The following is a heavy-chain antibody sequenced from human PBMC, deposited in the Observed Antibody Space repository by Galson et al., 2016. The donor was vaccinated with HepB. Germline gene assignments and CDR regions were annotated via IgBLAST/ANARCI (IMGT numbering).Heavy chain of an antibody. CDR2: VTWDSYPI. D-gene: IGHD3-3*01. CDR3: AKDRGSGSTIRFFDS. CDR1: GFTFDDHA. J-gene: IGHJ4*02. Sequence: SLRLSCAASGFTFDDHALHWVRQAPGKGLEWVSGVTWDSYPIGPADSVKGRFTISRDNAKYSVNLDMNDLRPKETALYYCAKDRGSGSTIRFFDSWGQGTLVTVS. V-gene: IGHV3-9*01.